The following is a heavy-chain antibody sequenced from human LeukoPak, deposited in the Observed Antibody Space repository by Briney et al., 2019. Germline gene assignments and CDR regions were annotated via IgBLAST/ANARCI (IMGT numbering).Heavy chain of an antibody. CDR1: GGSFSGYY. D-gene: IGHD2-21*02. CDR3: ARVSGYCGGDCYDAFDI. J-gene: IGHJ3*02. Sequence: SETLSLTCAVYGGSFSGYYWSWIRQPPGKGLEWIGKINHSGSTNYNPSLKSRVTISVDTSKNQFSLKLSSVTAADTAVYYCARVSGYCGGDCYDAFDIWGQGTMVTVSS. V-gene: IGHV4-34*01. CDR2: INHSGST.